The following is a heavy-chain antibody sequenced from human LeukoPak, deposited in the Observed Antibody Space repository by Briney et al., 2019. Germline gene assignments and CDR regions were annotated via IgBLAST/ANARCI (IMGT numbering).Heavy chain of an antibody. Sequence: GGSLRLSCAASGFTFSNYAMHWVRQAPGKGLEWVAVISHHASNQYYADSVKGRFTISRDNSKNTLYLQMNSLRAEDTAVYYCATQPCSGGSCYLGYWGQGALVTVSS. CDR3: ATQPCSGGSCYLGY. V-gene: IGHV3-30-3*01. J-gene: IGHJ4*02. CDR1: GFTFSNYA. CDR2: ISHHASNQ. D-gene: IGHD2-15*01.